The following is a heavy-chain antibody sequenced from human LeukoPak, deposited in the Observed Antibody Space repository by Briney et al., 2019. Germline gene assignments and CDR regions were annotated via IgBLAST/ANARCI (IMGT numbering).Heavy chain of an antibody. J-gene: IGHJ4*02. CDR1: GFTFTNHW. D-gene: IGHD4-23*01. V-gene: IGHV3-7*01. CDR2: IREDGGHK. Sequence: PGGSRRLSCVASGFTFTNHWMSRVRQAPGKGLEWVANIREDGGHKNYVDSVRGRFTISRDNAKNSLFLQMDSLRVDDTAIYYCARDGRGGHNDFWGQGTLITVSS. CDR3: ARDGRGGHNDF.